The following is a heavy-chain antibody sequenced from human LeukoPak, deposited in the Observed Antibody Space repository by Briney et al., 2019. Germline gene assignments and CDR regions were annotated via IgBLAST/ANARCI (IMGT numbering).Heavy chain of an antibody. V-gene: IGHV4-31*03. Sequence: PSETLSLTCTVSGGSISSGGYYWSWIRQHPGKGLEWIGYIYYSGSTYYNPSLKSRVTISVDTSKNQFSLKLSSVTAADTAVYYCATQRFLGPDFDYWGQGTLVTVSS. CDR2: IYYSGST. J-gene: IGHJ4*02. CDR3: ATQRFLGPDFDY. CDR1: GGSISSGGYY. D-gene: IGHD1-14*01.